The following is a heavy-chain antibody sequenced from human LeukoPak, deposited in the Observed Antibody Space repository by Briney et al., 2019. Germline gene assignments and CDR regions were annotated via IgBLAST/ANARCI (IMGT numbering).Heavy chain of an antibody. CDR2: INPSGGST. J-gene: IGHJ5*02. V-gene: IGHV1-46*01. D-gene: IGHD6-13*01. CDR1: GYTFTSYY. CDR3: ASGPGSSWYGVALFDP. Sequence: GASVKVSCKASGYTFTSYYMHWVRQAPGQGLEWMGIINPSGGSTSYAQKFQGRVTMTRDMSTSTVYMELSSLRSEDTAVYYCASGPGSSWYGVALFDPWGQGTLVTVSS.